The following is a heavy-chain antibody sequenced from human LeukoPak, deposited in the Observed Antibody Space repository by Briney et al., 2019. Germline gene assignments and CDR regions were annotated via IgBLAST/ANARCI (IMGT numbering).Heavy chain of an antibody. CDR3: AKECRSGYYYYYGMDV. CDR2: ISYDGSNK. V-gene: IGHV3-30-3*01. J-gene: IGHJ6*02. D-gene: IGHD2-2*01. CDR1: GFTFSSYA. Sequence: PGGPLRLSCAASGFTFSSYAMHWVRQAPGKGLEWVAVISYDGSNKYYADSVKGRFTISRDNSKNTLYLQMNSLRAEDTAVYYCAKECRSGYYYYYGMDVWGQGTTVTVSS.